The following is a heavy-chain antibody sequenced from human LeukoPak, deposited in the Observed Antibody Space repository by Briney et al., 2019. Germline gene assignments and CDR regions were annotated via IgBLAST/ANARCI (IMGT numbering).Heavy chain of an antibody. CDR1: GYTFTGYY. J-gene: IGHJ5*01. Sequence: ASVKVSCKASGYTFTGYYMHWVRQAPGQGLEWMGWINPNSGGTNYAQKFQGRVTMTRDTSISTAYMDLSRLRSDDTAVYYCARSDGFSGYSSLGDSWGQETLVTVSS. CDR3: ARSDGFSGYSSLGDS. CDR2: INPNSGGT. D-gene: IGHD3-22*01. V-gene: IGHV1-2*02.